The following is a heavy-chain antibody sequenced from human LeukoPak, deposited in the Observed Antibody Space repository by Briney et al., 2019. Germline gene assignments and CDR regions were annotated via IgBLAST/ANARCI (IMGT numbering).Heavy chain of an antibody. D-gene: IGHD5-12*01. Sequence: GESLKISCKGSGYSFTSYWIGWVRQMPGKGLEWMGIIYPGDSDTRYSPSFQGQVTISADKSISTAYLQWSSLKASDTAMYYCARQDNSGYSSYDHFDYWGQGTLVTVSS. J-gene: IGHJ4*02. CDR1: GYSFTSYW. V-gene: IGHV5-51*01. CDR3: ARQDNSGYSSYDHFDY. CDR2: IYPGDSDT.